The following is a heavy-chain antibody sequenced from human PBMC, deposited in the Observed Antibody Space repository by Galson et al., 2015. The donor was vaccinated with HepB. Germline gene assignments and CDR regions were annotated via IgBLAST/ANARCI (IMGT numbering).Heavy chain of an antibody. J-gene: IGHJ4*02. Sequence: SLRLSCAASGFTFSSYAMSWVRQAPGKGLGWVSAISGSGGSTYYADSVKGRFTISRDNSKNTLYLQMNSLRAEDTAVYYCAKDFNGYSSSSWDYWGQGTLVTVSS. CDR1: GFTFSSYA. V-gene: IGHV3-23*01. CDR3: AKDFNGYSSSSWDY. D-gene: IGHD6-6*01. CDR2: ISGSGGST.